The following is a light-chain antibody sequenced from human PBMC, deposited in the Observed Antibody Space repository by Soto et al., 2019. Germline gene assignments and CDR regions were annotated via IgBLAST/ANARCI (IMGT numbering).Light chain of an antibody. CDR1: QSLLHSNGYNY. CDR2: LGS. CDR3: LQALQSGT. Sequence: DIVMTQSPLSLPVTPGEPASISCRSSQSLLHSNGYNYLDWYLRKPGQSPQPLIYLGSNRASGVPDRFSGSGSGTDFTLKISRVEAEDVGDYYGLQALQSGTCGQGTKVEIK. V-gene: IGKV2-28*01. J-gene: IGKJ1*01.